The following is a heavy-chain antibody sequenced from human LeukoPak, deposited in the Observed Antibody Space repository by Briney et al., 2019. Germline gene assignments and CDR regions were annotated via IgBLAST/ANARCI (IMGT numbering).Heavy chain of an antibody. V-gene: IGHV4-39*01. J-gene: IGHJ6*03. D-gene: IGHD5-18*01. CDR2: INHSGST. CDR3: ARHKGLSGYSYGSGYYYYMDV. CDR1: GDSINRNSYY. Sequence: ASETLSLTCTVSGDSINRNSYYWGWIRQPPGKGLEWIGEINHSGSTNYNPSLKSRVTISVDTSKNQFSLKLSSVTAADTAVYYCARHKGLSGYSYGSGYYYYMDVWGKGTTVTVSS.